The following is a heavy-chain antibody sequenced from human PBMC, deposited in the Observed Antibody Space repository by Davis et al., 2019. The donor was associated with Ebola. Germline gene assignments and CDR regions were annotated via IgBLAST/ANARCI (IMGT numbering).Heavy chain of an antibody. Sequence: MPSETLSLTCAVYGGSFSGYYWSWIRQPSGKGLEWIGEINHSGSTNYNPSLKSRVTISVDTSKNQFSLKLSSVTAADTAVYYCARDMARITIFGVVRNWFDPWGQGTLVTVSS. CDR2: INHSGST. J-gene: IGHJ5*02. CDR3: ARDMARITIFGVVRNWFDP. V-gene: IGHV4-34*01. D-gene: IGHD3-3*01. CDR1: GGSFSGYY.